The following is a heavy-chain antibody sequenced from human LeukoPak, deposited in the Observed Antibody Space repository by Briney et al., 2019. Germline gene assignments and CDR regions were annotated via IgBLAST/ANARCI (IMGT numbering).Heavy chain of an antibody. D-gene: IGHD2-15*01. V-gene: IGHV1-69*13. J-gene: IGHJ4*02. CDR3: ARQPRSGKLGGY. Sequence: ASVKVSCKASVGTFSSYAISWVRQAPGQGLEWMGGIIPIFGTANCAQKFQGRVTITADESTSTAYMELSSLRSEDTAVYYCARQPRSGKLGGYWGQGTLVTVSS. CDR1: VGTFSSYA. CDR2: IIPIFGTA.